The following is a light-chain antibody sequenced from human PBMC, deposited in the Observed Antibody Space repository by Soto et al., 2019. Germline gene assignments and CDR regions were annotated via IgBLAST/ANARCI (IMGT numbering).Light chain of an antibody. CDR1: QSISSY. CDR3: QQSYSTPLT. CDR2: AAS. J-gene: IGKJ4*01. V-gene: IGKV1-39*01. Sequence: DIQMTQSQSSLSASVGDRVTITFRASQSISSYLNWYQQKPGKAPKLLIYAASSLQSGVPSRFSGSGSGTDFTLTISSLQPEYFATYYCQQSYSTPLTFGRGTKVDIK.